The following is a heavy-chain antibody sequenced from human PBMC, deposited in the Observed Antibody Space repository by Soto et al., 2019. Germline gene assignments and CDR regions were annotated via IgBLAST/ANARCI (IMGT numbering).Heavy chain of an antibody. Sequence: PSETLSLTCTVSGGSISSGDYYWSWIRQPPGKGLEWIGYIYYSGSTNYNPSLKSRVTISVDTSKNQFSLKLSSVTAADTAVYYCARVPPTFGGVKFDYWGQGTLVTVSS. V-gene: IGHV4-61*08. CDR2: IYYSGST. D-gene: IGHD3-16*01. CDR1: GGSISSGDYY. J-gene: IGHJ4*02. CDR3: ARVPPTFGGVKFDY.